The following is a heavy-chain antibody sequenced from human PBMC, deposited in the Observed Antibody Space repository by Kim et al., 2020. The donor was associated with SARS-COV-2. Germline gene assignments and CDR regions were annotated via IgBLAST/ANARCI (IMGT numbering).Heavy chain of an antibody. CDR3: VKAAARPPYYYYYYGMDV. Sequence: GGSLRLSCSASGFTFSSYAMHWVRQAPGKGLEYVSAISSNGGSTYYADSVKGRFTISRDNSKNTLYLQMSSLRAEDTAVYYCVKAAARPPYYYYYYGMDVGGQGTTFTVSS. D-gene: IGHD6-6*01. V-gene: IGHV3-64D*09. J-gene: IGHJ6*02. CDR2: ISSNGGST. CDR1: GFTFSSYA.